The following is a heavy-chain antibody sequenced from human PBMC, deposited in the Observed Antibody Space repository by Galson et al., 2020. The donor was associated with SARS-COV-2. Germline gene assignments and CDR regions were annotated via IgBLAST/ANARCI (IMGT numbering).Heavy chain of an antibody. CDR1: GFTFSSYA. J-gene: IGHJ4*02. V-gene: IGHV3-30*04. CDR2: ISYDGSNK. Sequence: GGSLILSCAASGFTFSSYAMHWVRQAPGKGLEWVAVISYDGSNKYYADSVKGRFTISRDNSKNTLYLQMNSLRAEDTAVYYCARGFSGSYYGAFDYWGQGTLVTVSS. CDR3: ARGFSGSYYGAFDY. D-gene: IGHD1-26*01.